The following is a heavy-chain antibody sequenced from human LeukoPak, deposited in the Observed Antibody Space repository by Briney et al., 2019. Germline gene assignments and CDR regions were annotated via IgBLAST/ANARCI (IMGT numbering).Heavy chain of an antibody. V-gene: IGHV3-66*01. CDR2: LYSGGST. CDR1: GFTISSNY. J-gene: IGHJ4*02. Sequence: GGSLRLSCAASGFTISSNYMIWVRQAPGKGLEWVSALYSGGSTYYADSVEDRFTISRDNSKNTLYLQMNSLRAENTAVYYCARVPGHYGDYWGQGTLVTVSP. D-gene: IGHD4-17*01. CDR3: ARVPGHYGDY.